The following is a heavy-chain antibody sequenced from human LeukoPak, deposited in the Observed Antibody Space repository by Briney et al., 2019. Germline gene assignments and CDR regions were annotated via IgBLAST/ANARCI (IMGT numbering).Heavy chain of an antibody. J-gene: IGHJ2*01. CDR2: INHNSGGT. CDR3: ARDLEMATTLYWYFDL. Sequence: GASVKVSCKASGYTFTAHYLHWVRQAPGQGLEWMAWINHNSGGTKYAEKFQGRVTVTRDTSTSTAYMELSRLRSDDTAVYYCARDLEMATTLYWYFDLWGRGTLVTVSS. V-gene: IGHV1-2*02. CDR1: GYTFTAHY. D-gene: IGHD5-24*01.